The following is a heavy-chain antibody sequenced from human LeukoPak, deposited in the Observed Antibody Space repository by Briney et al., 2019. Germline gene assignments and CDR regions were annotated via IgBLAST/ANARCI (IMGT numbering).Heavy chain of an antibody. V-gene: IGHV3-23*01. D-gene: IGHD1-7*01. CDR2: ISGSGGST. CDR1: GFTFSSYA. Sequence: GGTLRLSCAASGFTFSSYAMSWVRQAPEKGLEWVSGISGSGGSTYYADSVKGRFTISRDNAKNSLYLQMNSLRAEDTAVYYCARDRYNWNYAPFPGYWGQGTLVTVSS. J-gene: IGHJ4*02. CDR3: ARDRYNWNYAPFPGY.